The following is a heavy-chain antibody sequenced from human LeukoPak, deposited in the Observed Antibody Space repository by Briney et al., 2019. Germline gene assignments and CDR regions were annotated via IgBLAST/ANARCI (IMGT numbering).Heavy chain of an antibody. V-gene: IGHV4-59*12. D-gene: IGHD6-19*01. CDR2: IYYSGST. CDR1: GGSISSYY. J-gene: IGHJ6*03. CDR3: ARVMGSGYSSGWDAYYYYYMDV. Sequence: SETLSLTCTVSGGSISSYYWSWIRQPPGKGLEWIGYIYYSGSTYYNPSLKSRVTISVDTSKNQFSLKLSSVTAADTAVYYCARVMGSGYSSGWDAYYYYYMDVWGKGTTVTVSS.